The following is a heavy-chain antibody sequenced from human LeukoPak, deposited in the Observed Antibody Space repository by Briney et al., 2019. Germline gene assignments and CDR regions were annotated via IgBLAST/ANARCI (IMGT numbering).Heavy chain of an antibody. Sequence: SSETLSLTCAVYGGSFSGYYWSWIRQPPGKGLEWIGEIYHSGSTNYNPSLKSRVTISVDKSKNQFSLKLSPVTAADTAVYYCARFVVGATTRTPHDAFDIWGQGTMVTVSS. CDR2: IYHSGST. CDR1: GGSFSGYY. V-gene: IGHV4-34*01. D-gene: IGHD1-26*01. CDR3: ARFVVGATTRTPHDAFDI. J-gene: IGHJ3*02.